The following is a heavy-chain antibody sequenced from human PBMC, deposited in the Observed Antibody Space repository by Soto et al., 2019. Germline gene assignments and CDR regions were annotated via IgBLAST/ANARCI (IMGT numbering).Heavy chain of an antibody. Sequence: SETLSLTCAVSGVSISSGNWWTWVRQSPQRGLEYIGEIFHDGTANYYPSFERRVAISVDTSKNQFSLKLTSVTAADTAIYFRARLVYDTRLNYMYFDFWGQGTLVTVSS. CDR3: ARLVYDTRLNYMYFDF. D-gene: IGHD3-10*01. CDR2: IFHDGTA. V-gene: IGHV4-4*02. J-gene: IGHJ4*02. CDR1: GVSISSGNW.